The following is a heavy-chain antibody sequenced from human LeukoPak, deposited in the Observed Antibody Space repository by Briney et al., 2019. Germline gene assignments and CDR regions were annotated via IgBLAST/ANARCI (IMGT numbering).Heavy chain of an antibody. CDR1: GGSISSYY. J-gene: IGHJ6*02. CDR2: IYYSGST. V-gene: IGHV4-59*01. Sequence: SETLSLTCTVSGGSISSYYWSWIRQPPGKGLEWIGYIYYSGSTNYNPSLKSRVTISVDTSKNQFSLKLSSVTAADTAVYYCARADYYYGMDVWGQGTTVTVSS. CDR3: ARADYYYGMDV.